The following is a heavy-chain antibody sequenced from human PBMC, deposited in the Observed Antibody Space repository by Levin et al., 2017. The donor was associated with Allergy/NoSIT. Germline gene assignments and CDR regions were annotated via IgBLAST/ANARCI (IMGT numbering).Heavy chain of an antibody. V-gene: IGHV3-48*01. CDR1: GFTFSDYS. CDR2: ISISGTTI. Sequence: LGESLKISCVASGFTFSDYSVNWVRQAPGKGLEWLSYISISGTTIYYADSVKGRFTISRDNAKNSLYLDMNSLRVEDTALYYCARESFDSWGQGTLVTVSS. CDR3: ARESFDS. J-gene: IGHJ4*02.